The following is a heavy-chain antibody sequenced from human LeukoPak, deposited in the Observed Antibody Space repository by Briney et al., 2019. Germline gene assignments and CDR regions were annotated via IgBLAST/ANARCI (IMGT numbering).Heavy chain of an antibody. D-gene: IGHD1-26*01. CDR2: IYYSGST. Sequence: SETLSLTCTVSGGSISSSSYYCGWIRRPPGKGLEWIGSIYYSGSTYYNPSLKSRVTISVDTSKNQFSLKLSSVSTADTAVYYGARKDSVPSGSYFPAPATFDYWGQGTLVTVSS. V-gene: IGHV4-39*01. J-gene: IGHJ4*02. CDR3: ARKDSVPSGSYFPAPATFDY. CDR1: GGSISSSSYY.